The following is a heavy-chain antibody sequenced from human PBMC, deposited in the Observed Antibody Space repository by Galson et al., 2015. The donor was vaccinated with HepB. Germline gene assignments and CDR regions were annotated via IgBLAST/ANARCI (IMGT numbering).Heavy chain of an antibody. Sequence: SVKVSCKASGYTFTSYGISWVRQAPGQGLEWMGWISGYNGNTNYAQNLQGRVTMTTDTSTSIAYMELRSLRSDDTAVYYCAGVRHSSGGKRPFDHWGQGTLVTVSS. D-gene: IGHD6-25*01. V-gene: IGHV1-18*01. CDR1: GYTFTSYG. CDR2: ISGYNGNT. CDR3: AGVRHSSGGKRPFDH. J-gene: IGHJ4*02.